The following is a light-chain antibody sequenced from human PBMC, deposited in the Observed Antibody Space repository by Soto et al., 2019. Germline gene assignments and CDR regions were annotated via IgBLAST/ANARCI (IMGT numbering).Light chain of an antibody. CDR1: QSVDAY. J-gene: IGKJ1*01. CDR2: GAS. Sequence: EIVLTQSPATLSLSPGERATLYCRASQSVDAYLAWYQQRPGRAPRLLIFGASLLATGIPTRFSGSGSGTDCTLTISSLEPEDFAFYYCQQRSNWAPTFGQGTKVEIK. CDR3: QQRSNWAPT. V-gene: IGKV3-11*01.